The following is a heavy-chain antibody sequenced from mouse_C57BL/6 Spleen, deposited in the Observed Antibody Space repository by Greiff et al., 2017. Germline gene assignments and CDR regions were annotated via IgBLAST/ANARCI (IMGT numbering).Heavy chain of an antibody. J-gene: IGHJ1*03. Sequence: VQLQQSGPELVKPGASVKISCKASGYSFTDYNMNWVKQSNGKSLEWIGVINPNYGTTSYNQKFKGKATLTVDQSSSTASMQLNSLTSEDSAVYYCASNYGSCYVDWYFDVWGTGTTVTVSS. CDR2: INPNYGTT. D-gene: IGHD1-1*01. CDR3: ASNYGSCYVDWYFDV. V-gene: IGHV1-39*01. CDR1: GYSFTDYN.